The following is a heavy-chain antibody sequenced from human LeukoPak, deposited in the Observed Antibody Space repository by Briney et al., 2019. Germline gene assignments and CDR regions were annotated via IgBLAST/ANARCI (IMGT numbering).Heavy chain of an antibody. J-gene: IGHJ6*03. CDR3: ARGRPPYYYYMDV. CDR2: ISYDGSNK. Sequence: GGSLRLSCAASGFTFSSYAMHWVRQAPGKGLEWVAVISYDGSNKYYADSVKGRFTISRDNSKNTLYLQMNSLRAEDTAVYYCARGRPPYYYYMDVWGKGTTVTVSS. V-gene: IGHV3-30*04. CDR1: GFTFSSYA.